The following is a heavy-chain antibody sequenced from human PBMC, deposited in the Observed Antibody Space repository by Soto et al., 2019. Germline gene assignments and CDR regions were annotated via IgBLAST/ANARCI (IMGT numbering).Heavy chain of an antibody. D-gene: IGHD5-12*01. Sequence: QVQLVQSGAEVKKPGASVKVSCKVSGYTLTELSMHWVRQDPGKGLEWMGGFDPEDGETIYAQKFQGRVTMTEDTSTDTAYMELSSLRSEDTAVYYYATGMEMATRDAFDIWGQGTMVTVSS. V-gene: IGHV1-24*01. CDR2: FDPEDGET. CDR1: GYTLTELS. CDR3: ATGMEMATRDAFDI. J-gene: IGHJ3*02.